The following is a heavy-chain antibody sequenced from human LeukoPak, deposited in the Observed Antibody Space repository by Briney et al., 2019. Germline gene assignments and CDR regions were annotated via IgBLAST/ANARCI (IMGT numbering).Heavy chain of an antibody. V-gene: IGHV3-23*01. D-gene: IGHD2-15*01. Sequence: GVSLRLSCAASGFTFSSYAMSWVRQAPGKGLEWVSAISGSGGSTYYADSVKGRFTISRDNSKNTLYLQMNSLRAEDTAVYYCAKDQLGYCSGGSCYGRVFDYWGQGTLVTVSS. CDR1: GFTFSSYA. J-gene: IGHJ4*02. CDR3: AKDQLGYCSGGSCYGRVFDY. CDR2: ISGSGGST.